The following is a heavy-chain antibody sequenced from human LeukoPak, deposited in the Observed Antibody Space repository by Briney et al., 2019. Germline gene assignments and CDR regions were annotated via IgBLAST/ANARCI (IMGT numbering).Heavy chain of an antibody. CDR1: EFTFSSYA. Sequence: PGGSLRLSCAASEFTFSSYAMSWVRQAPGKGLEWVSAISGSGGSTYYADSVKGRFTISRDNSKNTLYLQMSSLRAEDTAVYYCAKDLYVWGSSYYFDYWGQGTLVTVSS. J-gene: IGHJ4*02. CDR2: ISGSGGST. V-gene: IGHV3-23*01. CDR3: AKDLYVWGSSYYFDY. D-gene: IGHD3-16*01.